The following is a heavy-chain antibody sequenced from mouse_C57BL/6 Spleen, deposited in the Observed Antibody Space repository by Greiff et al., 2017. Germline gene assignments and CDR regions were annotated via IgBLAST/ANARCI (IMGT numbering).Heavy chain of an antibody. CDR1: GFTFSSYG. Sequence: EVQLVESGGDLVKPGGSLKLSCAASGFTFSSYGMSWVRQTPDKRLEWVATISSGGSYTYYPDSVKGRFTISRDNAKNTLYLQMSSLKSEDTAMYYCARQEAYYSNYGGDYFDYWGQGTTLTVSS. CDR2: ISSGGSYT. J-gene: IGHJ2*01. CDR3: ARQEAYYSNYGGDYFDY. D-gene: IGHD2-5*01. V-gene: IGHV5-6*01.